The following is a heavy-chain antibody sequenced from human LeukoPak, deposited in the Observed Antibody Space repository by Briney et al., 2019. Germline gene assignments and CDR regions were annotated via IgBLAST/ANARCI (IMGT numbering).Heavy chain of an antibody. Sequence: AGSLRLSCAASGFTFSSYAMSWVRQAPGKGLEWVSAISGSGGSTYYADSVKGRFTISRDNSKNTLYLQMNSLRAEDTAVYYCAKDVLWFGESGDAFDIWGQGTMVTVSS. J-gene: IGHJ3*02. V-gene: IGHV3-23*01. CDR3: AKDVLWFGESGDAFDI. CDR2: ISGSGGST. D-gene: IGHD3-10*01. CDR1: GFTFSSYA.